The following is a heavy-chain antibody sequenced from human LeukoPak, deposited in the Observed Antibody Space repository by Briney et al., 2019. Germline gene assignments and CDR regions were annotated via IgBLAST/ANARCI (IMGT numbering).Heavy chain of an antibody. CDR1: GGSFSDYY. CDR3: AIDGSTWYYFDY. D-gene: IGHD6-13*01. V-gene: IGHV4-34*01. Sequence: PSETLSLTCAVYGGSFSDYYWTWIRQPPGKGLEWIGEINHRGSTHYNPSLKSRVTISVDTSKKQFSLKLSSVTAADTAVYYCAIDGSTWYYFDYWGQGTLVTVSS. CDR2: INHRGST. J-gene: IGHJ4*02.